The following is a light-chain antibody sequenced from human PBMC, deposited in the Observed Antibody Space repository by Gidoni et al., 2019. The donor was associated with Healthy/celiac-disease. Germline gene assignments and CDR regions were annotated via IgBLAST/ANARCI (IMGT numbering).Light chain of an antibody. CDR3: QQYGSSPPLT. V-gene: IGKV3-20*01. J-gene: IGKJ4*01. CDR1: QSVSSSY. CDR2: GAS. Sequence: EIVLTQSAGTLSLSPGERATLSCRASQSVSSSYLAWYQQKPGQAPRLIICGASSRATGIPDRFSGSGSRTDFTLTISRLEPEDFAVYYCQQYGSSPPLTFGGGTKVEIK.